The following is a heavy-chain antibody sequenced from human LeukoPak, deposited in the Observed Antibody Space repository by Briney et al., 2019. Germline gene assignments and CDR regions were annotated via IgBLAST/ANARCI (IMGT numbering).Heavy chain of an antibody. CDR3: AKDATIGLGIDGYFGY. CDR2: ISWNSGSI. V-gene: IGHV3-9*03. Sequence: PGRSLRLSCAASGFTFSSYAMHWVRQAPGKGLEWVSGISWNSGSIGYADSVKGRFTISRDNAKNSLYLQMNSLRAEDMALYYCAKDATIGLGIDGYFGYWGQGTLVTVSS. CDR1: GFTFSSYA. J-gene: IGHJ4*02. D-gene: IGHD7-27*01.